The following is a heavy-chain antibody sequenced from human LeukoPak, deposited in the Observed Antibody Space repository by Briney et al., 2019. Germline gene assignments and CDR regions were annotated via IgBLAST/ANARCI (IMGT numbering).Heavy chain of an antibody. Sequence: GASVTVSCKASGYTFTKYGFSWVRQAPGQGLEWMGWISAYNGNTNYAQKLQGRVTMTTDTSTSTAYMELRSLGSDDAAMYYCARFRQFRDFPDFDYXXQGXLXTVSS. CDR2: ISAYNGNT. CDR3: ARFRQFRDFPDFDY. J-gene: IGHJ4*02. D-gene: IGHD5-24*01. CDR1: GYTFTKYG. V-gene: IGHV1-18*01.